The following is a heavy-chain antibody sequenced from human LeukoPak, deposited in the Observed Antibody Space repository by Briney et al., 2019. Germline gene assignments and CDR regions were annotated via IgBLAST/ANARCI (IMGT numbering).Heavy chain of an antibody. J-gene: IGHJ4*02. D-gene: IGHD6-19*01. CDR2: ITWNGGRT. CDR3: ARDPSGIAVAAHFDC. CDR1: GFTFDDYG. V-gene: IGHV3-20*04. Sequence: GGSLRLSCAASGFTFDDYGLSWVRQVPGKGLEWVSGITWNGGRTGYTDSVKGRFTISRDNAKKSLYLQMNSLRAEDTALYYCARDPSGIAVAAHFDCWGQGTLVTVSS.